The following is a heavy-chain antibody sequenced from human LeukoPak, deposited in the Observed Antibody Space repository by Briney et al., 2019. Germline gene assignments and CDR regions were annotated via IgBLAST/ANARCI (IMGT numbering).Heavy chain of an antibody. V-gene: IGHV3-7*01. Sequence: PGGSLRLSCAASGFTFNNYWMNWVRQAPGKGLEWVATIKRDGSETYYADSVKGRFTISRDNSKNTLYLQMNSLRAEDTAVYYCAKGAYMYYYGSGLPPPLPRDYWGQGTLVTVSS. D-gene: IGHD3-10*01. CDR2: IKRDGSET. CDR1: GFTFNNYW. J-gene: IGHJ4*02. CDR3: AKGAYMYYYGSGLPPPLPRDY.